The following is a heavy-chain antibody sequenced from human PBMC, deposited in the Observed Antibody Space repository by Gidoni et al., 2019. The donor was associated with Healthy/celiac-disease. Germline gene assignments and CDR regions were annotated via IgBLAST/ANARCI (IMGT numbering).Heavy chain of an antibody. D-gene: IGHD3-10*01. CDR2: IYYSGGT. CDR3: ARFYGSHYYYYGMDV. Sequence: QVQLQESGLGLVKPSETLSLTCTVSGGSISSYYWSWIRQPPGKGLEWIGYIYYSGGTNYNPSLKSRVTISVDTSKNQFSLKLSSVTAADTAVYYCARFYGSHYYYYGMDVWGQGTTVTVSS. V-gene: IGHV4-59*08. CDR1: GGSISSYY. J-gene: IGHJ6*02.